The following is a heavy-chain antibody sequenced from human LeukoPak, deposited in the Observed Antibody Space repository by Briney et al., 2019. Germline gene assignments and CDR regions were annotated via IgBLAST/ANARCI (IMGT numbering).Heavy chain of an antibody. D-gene: IGHD3-10*01. Sequence: PSETLSLTCTVSGGSISSSSYSWGWIRQPPGKGLEWIGRIYYSGSTYYNPPLKSRVTISVDTSKNQFSLKLSSVTAADTAVYYCARRIVVRGVTYYHMDVWGKGTTVTVSS. CDR1: GGSISSSSYS. J-gene: IGHJ6*03. CDR3: ARRIVVRGVTYYHMDV. CDR2: IYYSGST. V-gene: IGHV4-39*01.